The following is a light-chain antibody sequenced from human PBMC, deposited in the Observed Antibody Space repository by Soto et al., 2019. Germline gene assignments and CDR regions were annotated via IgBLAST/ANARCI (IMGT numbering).Light chain of an antibody. J-gene: IGLJ2*01. Sequence: QSVLTQPPSASGTPGQRVTISCSGSSSNIGSNAVNWYQQLPGTAPTLLIYSNNQRPSGVPDRFSGSKSGTSASLAVNGLQSEDEADYYCSSYINTNTLVFAGGTKLTVL. CDR2: SNN. CDR3: SSYINTNTLV. CDR1: SSNIGSNA. V-gene: IGLV1-44*01.